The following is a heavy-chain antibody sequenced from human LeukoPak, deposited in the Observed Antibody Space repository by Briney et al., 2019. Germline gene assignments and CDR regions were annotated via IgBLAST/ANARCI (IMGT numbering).Heavy chain of an antibody. CDR1: GFTFSSYA. V-gene: IGHV3-30-3*01. CDR2: ISYDGSNK. J-gene: IGHJ3*02. CDR3: ARRAI. Sequence: HPGGSLRLSCAASGFTFSSYAMHWVRQAPGKGLEWVAVISYDGSNKYYADSVKGRFTISRDNAKNSLYLQMNSLRDEDTAVYYCARRAIWGQGTMVTVSS.